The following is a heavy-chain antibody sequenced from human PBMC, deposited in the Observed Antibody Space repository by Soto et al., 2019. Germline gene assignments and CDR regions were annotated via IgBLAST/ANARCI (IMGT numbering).Heavy chain of an antibody. CDR1: GGPTAGGGYS. CDR2: FYPSGST. V-gene: IGHV4-30-2*01. Sequence: QLQLQDSASDLWNPPQPLSFTGAVPGGPTAGGGYSWGGIGRPPGRGLEWIGYFYPSGSTYYNPPLKSRVTISVDRSKNQFSLKLSSVTAADTAVYYCARVPSPWGQGTLVTVSS. CDR3: ARVPSP. J-gene: IGHJ5*02.